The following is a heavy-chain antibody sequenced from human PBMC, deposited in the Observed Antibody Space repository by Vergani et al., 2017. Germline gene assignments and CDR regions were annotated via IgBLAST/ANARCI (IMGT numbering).Heavy chain of an antibody. D-gene: IGHD5-12*01. Sequence: QVQLVESGGGVVQPGTSLRLSCAASGFTFSSYGMHWVRQAPGKGLEWVAVISYDGSNKYYADSVKGRFTISRDNYWNKLYLQMDSMRADDTALYYCARGPSWIATTEAFQYWGQGTLVTVSS. CDR3: ARGPSWIATTEAFQY. V-gene: IGHV3-33*01. J-gene: IGHJ1*01. CDR2: ISYDGSNK. CDR1: GFTFSSYG.